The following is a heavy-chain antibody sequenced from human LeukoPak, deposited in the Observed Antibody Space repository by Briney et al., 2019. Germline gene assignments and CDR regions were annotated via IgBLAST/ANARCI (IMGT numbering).Heavy chain of an antibody. Sequence: GESLKISCQGSGYTFTSYWIAWVRQMPGKGLEWMGIFYPGDSDTRYGPSFQGQVTISADKSISTAYLQWTSLKASDTAMYYCARGPTLRSFDYWGQGTLVTVSS. J-gene: IGHJ4*02. D-gene: IGHD3-3*01. V-gene: IGHV5-51*01. CDR2: FYPGDSDT. CDR3: ARGPTLRSFDY. CDR1: GYTFTSYW.